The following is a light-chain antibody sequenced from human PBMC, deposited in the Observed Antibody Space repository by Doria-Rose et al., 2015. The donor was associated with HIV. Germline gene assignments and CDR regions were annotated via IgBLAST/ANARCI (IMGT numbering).Light chain of an antibody. Sequence: LIQPASVSGSPGQSLLISCTGTSTDVGGYNYVSWYQQHPGKAPKLMIYDVSNRPSGVSNRLSGSKSGNTASLTISGLQAEDEADYYCSSYTTSSTLVLGGGTKLTGL. CDR3: SSYTTSSTLV. J-gene: IGLJ3*02. CDR2: DVS. V-gene: IGLV2-14*03. CDR1: STDVGGYNY.